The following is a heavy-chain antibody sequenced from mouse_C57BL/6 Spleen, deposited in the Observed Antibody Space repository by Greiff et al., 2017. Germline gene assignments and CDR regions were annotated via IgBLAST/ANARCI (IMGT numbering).Heavy chain of an antibody. Sequence: EVQLVESGGDLVKPGGSLKLSCAASGFTFSSYGMSWVRQTPDKRLEWVATISSGGSYTYYPDSVTGRFTISRDNAKNTLYLQMSSLKSEDTAMYYCARETTTVDDCYAMDYWGQGTSVTVSS. V-gene: IGHV5-6*01. CDR3: ARETTTVDDCYAMDY. CDR1: GFTFSSYG. D-gene: IGHD1-1*01. J-gene: IGHJ4*01. CDR2: ISSGGSYT.